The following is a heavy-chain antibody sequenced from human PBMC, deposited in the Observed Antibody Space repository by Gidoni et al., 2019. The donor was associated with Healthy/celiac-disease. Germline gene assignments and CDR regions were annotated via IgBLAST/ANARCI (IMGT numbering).Heavy chain of an antibody. CDR1: GGSFSGYY. CDR3: ARGPYDFWSGYYLYNWFDP. Sequence: QVQLQQWGAGLLKPSETLSLTCAVYGGSFSGYYWSWIRQPPGKGLEWIGEINHSGSTNYNPSLKSRVTISVDTSKNQFSLKLSSVTAADTAVYYCARGPYDFWSGYYLYNWFDPWGQGTLVTVSS. V-gene: IGHV4-34*01. D-gene: IGHD3-3*01. CDR2: INHSGST. J-gene: IGHJ5*02.